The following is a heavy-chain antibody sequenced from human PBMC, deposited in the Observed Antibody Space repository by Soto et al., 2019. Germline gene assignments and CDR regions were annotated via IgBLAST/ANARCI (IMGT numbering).Heavy chain of an antibody. CDR2: IKPTGGST. D-gene: IGHD6-19*01. CDR1: GDTFTSDDYY. J-gene: IGHJ4*02. CDR3: ATGQWPPSRNYF. Sequence: ASVKVSCKASGDTFTSDDYYIHWVRQAPGQGLEWMGMIKPTGGSTSFAQRFQGRVTMTRDTSTSTVYMELSSLKSEDTAVYYCATGQWPPSRNYFCGQGPLVTVSS. V-gene: IGHV1-46*01.